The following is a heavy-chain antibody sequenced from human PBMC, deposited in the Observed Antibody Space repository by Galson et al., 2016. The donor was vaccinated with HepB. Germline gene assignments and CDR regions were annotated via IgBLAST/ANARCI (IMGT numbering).Heavy chain of an antibody. Sequence: LRLSCAASGFTFNRFAMHWVRQAPGKGLEWVSFISGSGGNTNFADFVEGRFTLSRDNSQDTLSLVMNSLRVDDTAVYYCVKATTVRGANFDSWGQGALVTVSP. CDR3: VKATTVRGANFDS. J-gene: IGHJ4*02. V-gene: IGHV3-23*01. CDR2: ISGSGGNT. CDR1: GFTFNRFA. D-gene: IGHD3-10*01.